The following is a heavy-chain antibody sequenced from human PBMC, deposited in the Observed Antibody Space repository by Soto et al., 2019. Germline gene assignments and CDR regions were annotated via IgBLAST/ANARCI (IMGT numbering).Heavy chain of an antibody. CDR1: GYTFTNND. Sequence: ASLKVSCTASGYTFTNNDINWVRQATGQRPEWMGWMNPKSGNTGYAQRFQGRVSMTRDNSITTAYMELRGLRSDDTAVYYCARAPVDRYSADYYDNWGQGTLVTVSS. D-gene: IGHD5-12*01. J-gene: IGHJ4*02. CDR2: MNPKSGNT. CDR3: ARAPVDRYSADYYDN. V-gene: IGHV1-8*01.